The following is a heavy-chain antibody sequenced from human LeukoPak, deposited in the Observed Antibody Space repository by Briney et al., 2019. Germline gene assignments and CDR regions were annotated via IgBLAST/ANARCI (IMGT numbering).Heavy chain of an antibody. CDR3: ARESIIDEPIDY. V-gene: IGHV4-59*12. CDR2: IYYSGST. J-gene: IGHJ4*02. CDR1: GGSISSYY. D-gene: IGHD3-16*01. Sequence: SETLSLTCTVSGGSISSYYWSWIRQPPGKGLEWIGYIYYSGSTYYNPSLRSRVTISVDTSKNQFSLKLTSVTAADTAVYYCARESIIDEPIDYWGQGTLVTVSS.